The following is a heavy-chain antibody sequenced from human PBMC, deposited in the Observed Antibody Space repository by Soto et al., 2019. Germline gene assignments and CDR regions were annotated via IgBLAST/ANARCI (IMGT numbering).Heavy chain of an antibody. D-gene: IGHD6-13*01. Sequence: QMQLVQSGAEVKRPGASVRVSCKSSGYTFTSFYIHWVRQAPGQGLEWMGIINPSGGITNFAQRFQGRVTMTRAMSPNTHYMELSGLKSDDTAVYYCASSPAFSSSWYGIPPDPSHGMDVWGQGTTVTVS. CDR1: GYTFTSFY. CDR2: INPSGGIT. CDR3: ASSPAFSSSWYGIPPDPSHGMDV. J-gene: IGHJ6*02. V-gene: IGHV1-46*01.